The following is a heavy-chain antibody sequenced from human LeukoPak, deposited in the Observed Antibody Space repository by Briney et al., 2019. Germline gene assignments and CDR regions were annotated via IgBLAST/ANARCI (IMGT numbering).Heavy chain of an antibody. CDR2: IWYDGSKK. CDR1: GFTFSSYG. J-gene: IGHJ4*02. Sequence: GGSLRLSCAASGFTFSSYGMHWVRQAPGKGLEWVTVIWYDGSKKYYADSVKGRFTISRDNFKNTLDLQMDSLRAEDTAVYYCARMSGSHIDYWGQGTLVTVSS. V-gene: IGHV3-33*08. CDR3: ARMSGSHIDY. D-gene: IGHD1-26*01.